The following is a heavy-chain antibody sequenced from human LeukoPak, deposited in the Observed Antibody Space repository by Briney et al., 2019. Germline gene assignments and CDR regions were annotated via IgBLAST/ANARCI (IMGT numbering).Heavy chain of an antibody. D-gene: IGHD2-2*01. V-gene: IGHV3-21*01. CDR1: GFTFNSYA. CDR2: ISSDSNYI. Sequence: GGSLRLSCAASGFTFNSYAMNGVRQAPGKELEWVSSISSDSNYIFYADSVQGRFTISRDNAENSLFLQMNSLRAEDTAVYYCASRYCTSTNCYAFDIWGQGTMVTVSS. CDR3: ASRYCTSTNCYAFDI. J-gene: IGHJ3*02.